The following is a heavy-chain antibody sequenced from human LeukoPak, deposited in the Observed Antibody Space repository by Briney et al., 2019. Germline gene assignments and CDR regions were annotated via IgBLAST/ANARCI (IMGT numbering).Heavy chain of an antibody. J-gene: IGHJ4*02. Sequence: PSETLSLTWAVYGGSFSDYYWTWIRQPPGKGLEWIGEINHSGNFNYAPSLKSRVTISVDTSKNQFSLKVTSVTAADTAVYFCARTRRSSGWYVDYWGQGNLVTISS. CDR3: ARTRRSSGWYVDY. D-gene: IGHD6-19*01. CDR1: GGSFSDYY. V-gene: IGHV4-34*01. CDR2: INHSGNF.